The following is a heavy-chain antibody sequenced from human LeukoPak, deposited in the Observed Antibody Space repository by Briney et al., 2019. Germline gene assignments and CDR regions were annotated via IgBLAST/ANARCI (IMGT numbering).Heavy chain of an antibody. CDR1: GYTFTSYF. V-gene: IGHV1-46*01. Sequence: ASVKVSCKASGYTFTSYFIHWVRQAPGQGLEWMGIISPSDGSTSCAQRFQGRVTMTRDTSTNTVYMELSSLRSADTAVYYCARDHSVDIYYYYGMDVWGQGTTVTISS. CDR3: ARDHSVDIYYYYGMDV. J-gene: IGHJ6*02. D-gene: IGHD2-15*01. CDR2: ISPSDGST.